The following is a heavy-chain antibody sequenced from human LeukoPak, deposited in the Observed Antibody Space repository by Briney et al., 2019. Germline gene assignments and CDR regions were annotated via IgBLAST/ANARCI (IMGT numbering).Heavy chain of an antibody. J-gene: IGHJ4*02. CDR1: GFTFSSYE. Sequence: GGSLRLSCAASGFTFSSYEMNWVRQAPGKGLEWVSYISSSGSTIYYADSVKGRFTISRDNAKNSLYLQMNSLRAEDTAVYYCARVEETYYYGSGSYSDYWGQGTLVTVSS. CDR3: ARVEETYYYGSGSYSDY. D-gene: IGHD3-10*01. CDR2: ISSSGSTI. V-gene: IGHV3-48*03.